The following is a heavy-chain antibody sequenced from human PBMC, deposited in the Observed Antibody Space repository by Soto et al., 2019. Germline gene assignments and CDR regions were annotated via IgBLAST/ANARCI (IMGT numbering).Heavy chain of an antibody. J-gene: IGHJ6*02. Sequence: EVQLVESGGGLVKPGGSLRLSCAASGFTFSSYSMNWVRQAPGKGLEWVSSISSSSSYIYYADSVKGRFTISRDNAKNSLYLQMNSLRAEDTAVYYCAREVVGGYCSGGSCPPTYYYYGMDVWGQGTTVTVSS. CDR2: ISSSSSYI. V-gene: IGHV3-21*01. CDR1: GFTFSSYS. CDR3: AREVVGGYCSGGSCPPTYYYYGMDV. D-gene: IGHD2-15*01.